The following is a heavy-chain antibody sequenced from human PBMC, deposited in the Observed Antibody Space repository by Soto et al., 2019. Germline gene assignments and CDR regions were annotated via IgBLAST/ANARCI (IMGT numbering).Heavy chain of an antibody. CDR3: AKGGRQWLAPSELNY. CDR2: VSHDGRNT. CDR1: GFTFSDYA. D-gene: IGHD6-19*01. V-gene: IGHV3-30*18. J-gene: IGHJ4*02. Sequence: VQLVESGGGVVQPGRSLRLSCAASGFTFSDYAMHWVRQAPGKGLEWVAVVSHDGRNTNYADSVKGRFTISRDSSKNKISLDTTSLRAEDTAVYYCAKGGRQWLAPSELNYWGQGALVTVSS.